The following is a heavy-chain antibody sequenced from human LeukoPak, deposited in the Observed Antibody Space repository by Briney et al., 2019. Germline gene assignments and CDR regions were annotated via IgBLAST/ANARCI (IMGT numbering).Heavy chain of an antibody. CDR3: ARRDYARDY. CDR1: GGSISSSSYY. V-gene: IGHV4-39*01. Sequence: SETLSLTCTVSGGSISSSSYYWGWIRQPPGKGLEWIGSIYYSGSTYYNPSLKSRVTISVDTSKNQFSLKLSSVTAADTAVYYCARRDYARDYWGQGTLVTVS. CDR2: IYYSGST. J-gene: IGHJ4*02. D-gene: IGHD4-17*01.